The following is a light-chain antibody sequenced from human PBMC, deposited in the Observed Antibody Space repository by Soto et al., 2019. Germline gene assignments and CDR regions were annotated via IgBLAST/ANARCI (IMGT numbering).Light chain of an antibody. CDR1: SSDIGSYNY. Sequence: QSALTQPASVSGSPGQSITISCTGTSSDIGSYNYVSWYQQHLGKAPKLMIYDVSNRPSGVSNRFSGSKSGNTASLAISGLQAEDEADCYCSAYTSSSTLVVFGGGTKVTVL. CDR2: DVS. CDR3: SAYTSSSTLVV. J-gene: IGLJ2*01. V-gene: IGLV2-14*01.